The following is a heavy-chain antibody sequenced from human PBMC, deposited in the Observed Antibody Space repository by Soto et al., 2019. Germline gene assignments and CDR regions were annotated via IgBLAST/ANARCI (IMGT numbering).Heavy chain of an antibody. V-gene: IGHV6-1*01. CDR1: GDSVSSTNGA. CDR3: VQGWAYEY. Sequence: SQTLSLTCAISGDSVSSTNGAWNWVRLSPSRGLEWLGRTYYRSEWHNDYAVSVRGRITINPDTSRNQYSLHLNSMTPEDTAVYYCVQGWAYEYWGQGTQVTVSS. CDR2: TYYRSEWHN. J-gene: IGHJ4*02. D-gene: IGHD1-1*01.